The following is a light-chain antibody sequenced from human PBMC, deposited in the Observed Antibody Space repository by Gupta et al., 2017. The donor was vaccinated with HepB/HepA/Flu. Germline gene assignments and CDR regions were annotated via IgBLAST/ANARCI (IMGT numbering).Light chain of an antibody. CDR2: AAS. CDR1: QSISSY. Sequence: DIQMTQSPSSLSASVGDRVTITCRASQSISSYLNWYQQKPGKAPKLLIYAASRVQSGVPSRFSGSGSGTDFTLTISRLQPEDFATYYCQNRQSTPLNFGRGNKGEIK. CDR3: QNRQSTPLN. J-gene: IGKJ4*01. V-gene: IGKV1-39*01.